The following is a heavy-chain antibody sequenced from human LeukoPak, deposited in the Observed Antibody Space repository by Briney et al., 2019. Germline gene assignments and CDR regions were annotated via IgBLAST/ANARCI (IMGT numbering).Heavy chain of an antibody. J-gene: IGHJ6*03. D-gene: IGHD2-15*01. CDR3: ARDSCSGGSCYSISPEFRAGGGYYYMDV. V-gene: IGHV4-38-2*02. CDR2: IYHSGST. CDR1: GYSISSGYY. Sequence: PSETLSLTCTVSGYSISSGYYWGWIRQPPGKGLEWIGSIYHSGSTYYNPSLKSRVTISVDTSKNQFSLKLSSVTAADTAVYYCARDSCSGGSCYSISPEFRAGGGYYYMDVWGKGTTVTISS.